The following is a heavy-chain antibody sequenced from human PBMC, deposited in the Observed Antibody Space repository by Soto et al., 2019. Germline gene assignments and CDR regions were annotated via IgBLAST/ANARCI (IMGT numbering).Heavy chain of an antibody. Sequence: GGSLRLSCAASGFTFSTYWMHWVRQAPGEGLVWVSRINSDGSYTSYADSVKGRFTISRDNAKNTLYLQMNSLRAEDTAVYYCASYLRSGFVSDIWGQGTVVTVSS. J-gene: IGHJ3*02. CDR2: INSDGSYT. D-gene: IGHD3-10*01. V-gene: IGHV3-74*01. CDR1: GFTFSTYW. CDR3: ASYLRSGFVSDI.